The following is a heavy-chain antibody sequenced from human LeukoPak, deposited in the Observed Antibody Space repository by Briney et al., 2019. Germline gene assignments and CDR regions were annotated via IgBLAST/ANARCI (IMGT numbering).Heavy chain of an antibody. J-gene: IGHJ4*02. CDR3: TRVRGLPFDY. Sequence: GGSLRLSGTASGFTFGDYAMSWVRKAQGKGLEGVGFIRSKAYGGTTEYAASVKGRFTISRDDSKSIAYLQMNSLKTEDTAVYYCTRVRGLPFDYWGQGTLVTVSS. D-gene: IGHD4-11*01. CDR1: GFTFGDYA. V-gene: IGHV3-49*04. CDR2: IRSKAYGGTT.